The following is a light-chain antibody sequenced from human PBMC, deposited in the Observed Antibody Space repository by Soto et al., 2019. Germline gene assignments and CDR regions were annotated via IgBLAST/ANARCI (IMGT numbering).Light chain of an antibody. V-gene: IGKV1-39*01. CDR1: QSIHSY. Sequence: DIKMTQSPSSLSASVRDRVTITCRASQSIHSYLNWYQQKAGKAPKLLIYAASSLQSGVPSRFSGSGFGTDFPLTISSLQPEDFATYYCQQSYSTPRTFGQGTKGEIK. J-gene: IGKJ1*01. CDR2: AAS. CDR3: QQSYSTPRT.